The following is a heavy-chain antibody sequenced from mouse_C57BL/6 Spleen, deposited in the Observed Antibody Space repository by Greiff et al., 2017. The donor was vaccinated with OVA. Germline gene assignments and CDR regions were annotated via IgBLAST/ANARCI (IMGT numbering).Heavy chain of an antibody. CDR2: IYPGSGNT. CDR1: GYTFTDYY. V-gene: IGHV1-76*01. CDR3: ARSRDYGSSYGYYAMDY. Sequence: QVQLQQSGAELVRPGASVKLSCKASGYTFTDYYINWVKQRPGQGLEWIARIYPGSGNTYYNEKFTGKATLTAEKSSSTAYMQLSSLTSEDSAVYFCARSRDYGSSYGYYAMDYWGQGTSVTVSS. D-gene: IGHD1-1*01. J-gene: IGHJ4*01.